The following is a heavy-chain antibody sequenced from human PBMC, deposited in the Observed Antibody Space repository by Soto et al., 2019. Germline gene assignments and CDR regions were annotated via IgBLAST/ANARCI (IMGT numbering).Heavy chain of an antibody. Sequence: SLKVSCKASGVTFSSYAISWVRQAPGQGLEWMGGIIPIFGTANYAQKFQGRVTITADESTSTAYMELSSLRSEDTAVYYCARVLRLPPYYDILTGLYGMDVWGQGTTVTVSS. J-gene: IGHJ6*02. D-gene: IGHD3-9*01. V-gene: IGHV1-69*13. CDR3: ARVLRLPPYYDILTGLYGMDV. CDR2: IIPIFGTA. CDR1: GVTFSSYA.